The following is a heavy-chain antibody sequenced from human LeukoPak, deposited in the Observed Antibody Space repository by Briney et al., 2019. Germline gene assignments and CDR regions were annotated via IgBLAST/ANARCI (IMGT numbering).Heavy chain of an antibody. CDR2: IWYDGSNK. CDR3: AKDYSFGMDV. V-gene: IGHV3-33*06. J-gene: IGHJ6*02. D-gene: IGHD4-11*01. CDR1: GFTFSSYG. Sequence: GGSLRLSCAASGFTFSSYGMHWVRQAPGKGLEWVAVIWYDGSNKYHADSVKGRFTISRDNSKNILYLQMNILRAEDTALYFCAKDYSFGMDVWGRGTTVTVSS.